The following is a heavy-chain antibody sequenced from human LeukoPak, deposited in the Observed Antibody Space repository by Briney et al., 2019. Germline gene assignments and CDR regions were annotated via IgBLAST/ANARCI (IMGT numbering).Heavy chain of an antibody. CDR1: GGSISSYY. J-gene: IGHJ4*02. V-gene: IGHV4-59*01. D-gene: IGHD3-9*01. CDR2: IYYSGST. CDR3: ARDQPGYDILTGCYSLHYFDY. Sequence: PPETLSLTCTVSGGSISSYYWSWIRQPPGKGLEWIGYIYYSGSTNYNPSLKSRVTISVDTSKNRFSLKLSSVTAADTAVYYCARDQPGYDILTGCYSLHYFDYWGQGTLVTVSS.